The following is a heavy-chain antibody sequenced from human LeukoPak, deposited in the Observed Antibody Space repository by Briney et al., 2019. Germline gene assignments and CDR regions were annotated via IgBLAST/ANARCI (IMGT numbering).Heavy chain of an antibody. Sequence: GGSLRLSCAASGFTVTTNYMTWVRQAPGKGLEWVSAISGSGGSTYYADSVKGRFTISRDNSKNTLYLQMNSLRAEDTAVYYCAKVKRGLSGGSLYYFDYWGQGTLVTVSS. CDR3: AKVKRGLSGGSLYYFDY. CDR2: ISGSGGST. V-gene: IGHV3-23*01. D-gene: IGHD2-15*01. CDR1: GFTVTTNY. J-gene: IGHJ4*02.